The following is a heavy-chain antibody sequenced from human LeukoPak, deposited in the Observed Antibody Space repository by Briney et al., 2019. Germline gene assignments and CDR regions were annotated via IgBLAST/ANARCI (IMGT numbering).Heavy chain of an antibody. CDR2: IIPIFGTA. Sequence: SSVKVSCKASGGTFSSYAISWVRQAPGQGLERMGRIIPIFGTANYAQKFQGRVTITTDESTSTAYMELSSLRSEDTAVYYCAREFYNWKPLSGDDAFDIWGQGTMVTVSS. CDR3: AREFYNWKPLSGDDAFDI. CDR1: GGTFSSYA. D-gene: IGHD1-20*01. J-gene: IGHJ3*02. V-gene: IGHV1-69*05.